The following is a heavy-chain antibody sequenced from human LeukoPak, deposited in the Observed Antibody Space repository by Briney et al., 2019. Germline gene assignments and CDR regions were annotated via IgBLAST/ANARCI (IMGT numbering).Heavy chain of an antibody. J-gene: IGHJ3*02. CDR2: ISAYNGNT. V-gene: IGHV1-18*01. D-gene: IGHD2-15*01. CDR1: GYTFTSYG. CDR3: ARLIVVVVAATQSDAFDI. Sequence: ASVKVSCKASGYTFTSYGISWVRQAPGQGLEWMGWISAYNGNTNYAQKFQGRVTMTRDTSISTAYMELSRLRSDDTAVYYCARLIVVVVAATQSDAFDIWGQGTMVTVSS.